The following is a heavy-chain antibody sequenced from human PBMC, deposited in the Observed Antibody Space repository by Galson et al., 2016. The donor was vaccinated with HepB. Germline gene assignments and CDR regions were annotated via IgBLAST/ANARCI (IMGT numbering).Heavy chain of an antibody. CDR2: IYPADSDT. Sequence: QSGAEVKKSGESLKISCKGSGYSFPNYWIGWVRQKPGKGLEWMAIIYPADSDTRSSPSFQGQVTIPVDRSISTAYLQWSSLKASDTAMDYCIRGPDWYIDRWGRCTLVTVSS. CDR3: IRGPDWYIDR. V-gene: IGHV5-51*01. J-gene: IGHJ2*01. D-gene: IGHD3-16*01. CDR1: GYSFPNYW.